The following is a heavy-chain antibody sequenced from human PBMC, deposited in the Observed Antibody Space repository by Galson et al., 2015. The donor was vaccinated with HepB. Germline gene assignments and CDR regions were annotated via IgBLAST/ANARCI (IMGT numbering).Heavy chain of an antibody. CDR2: IYYSGST. Sequence: ETLSLTCTVSGGSISSYYWSWIRQPPGKGLEWIGYIYYSGSTNYNPSLKSRVTISVDTSKNQFSLKLSSVTAADTAVYYCARERGGSGRGVRLLDYWGQGTLVTVSS. J-gene: IGHJ4*02. CDR3: ARERGGSGRGVRLLDY. CDR1: GGSISSYY. V-gene: IGHV4-59*01. D-gene: IGHD3-10*01.